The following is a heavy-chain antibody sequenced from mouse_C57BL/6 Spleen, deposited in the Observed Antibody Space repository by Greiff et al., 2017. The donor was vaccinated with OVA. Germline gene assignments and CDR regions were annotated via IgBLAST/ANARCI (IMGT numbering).Heavy chain of an antibody. CDR2: ISGGGGNT. V-gene: IGHV5-9*04. CDR3: TRVGYYYGSSYYFDY. J-gene: IGHJ2*01. Sequence: EVKLVESGGGLVKPGGSLKLSCAASGFTFSSYTMSWVRQTPEKRLEWVATISGGGGNTYYPDSVKGRFTISRDNARNTLYLQMSSLKSEDTAMYYCTRVGYYYGSSYYFDYWGQGTTLTVSS. D-gene: IGHD1-1*01. CDR1: GFTFSSYT.